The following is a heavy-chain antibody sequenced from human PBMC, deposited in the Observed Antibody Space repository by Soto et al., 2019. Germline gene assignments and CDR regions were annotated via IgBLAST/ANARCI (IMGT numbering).Heavy chain of an antibody. J-gene: IGHJ6*02. Sequence: SETLSLTCTVSGGSISSSSYYWGWIRQPPGKGLEWIGSIYYSGSTYYNPSLKSRVTISVDTSKNQFSLKLSSVTAADTAVYYCARSVEYFDWLFGKAYGMDVWGQGTTVTVSS. D-gene: IGHD3-9*01. CDR3: ARSVEYFDWLFGKAYGMDV. V-gene: IGHV4-39*01. CDR2: IYYSGST. CDR1: GGSISSSSYY.